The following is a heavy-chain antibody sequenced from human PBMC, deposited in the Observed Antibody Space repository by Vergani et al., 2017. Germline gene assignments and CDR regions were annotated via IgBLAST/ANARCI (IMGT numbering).Heavy chain of an antibody. Sequence: QVQLVESGGGVVQPGRSLRLSCAASGFTFSSYGMHWVRQAPGKGLEWVAVIWYDGSNKYYADSVKGRFTISRDNSKNTLYLQMNSLRAEDTAVYYCAKDPAGGGFAPWHWGQGTLVTVSS. CDR3: AKDPAGGGFAPWH. CDR1: GFTFSSYG. CDR2: IWYDGSNK. D-gene: IGHD6-13*01. J-gene: IGHJ4*02. V-gene: IGHV3-33*06.